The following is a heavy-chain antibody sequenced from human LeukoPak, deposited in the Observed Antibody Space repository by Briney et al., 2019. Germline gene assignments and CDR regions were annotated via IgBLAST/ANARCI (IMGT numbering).Heavy chain of an antibody. D-gene: IGHD1-26*01. Sequence: SVKVSCKASGGTFSSYAISWVRQAPGQELEWMGGIIPIFGTANYAQKFQGRVTITTDESTSTAYMELSSLRSEDTAVYYCALQGERWELLRAYFQHWGQGTLVTVSS. V-gene: IGHV1-69*05. CDR1: GGTFSSYA. J-gene: IGHJ1*01. CDR3: ALQGERWELLRAYFQH. CDR2: IIPIFGTA.